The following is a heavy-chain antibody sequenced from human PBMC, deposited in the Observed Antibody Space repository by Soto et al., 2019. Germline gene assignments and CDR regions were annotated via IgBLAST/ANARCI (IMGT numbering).Heavy chain of an antibody. D-gene: IGHD3-10*01. J-gene: IGHJ4*02. CDR3: AKGSRDILVRGLNYFDF. Sequence: WGSLRLPWAAAGFTFSNYAMSCVRQAPGKELEWVSGVSASGATTYYADSVKGRFTISRDNSMNTMFLEVNSLRAEDTAVYFCAKGSRDILVRGLNYFDFWGQGTLVTV. CDR1: GFTFSNYA. CDR2: VSASGATT. V-gene: IGHV3-23*01.